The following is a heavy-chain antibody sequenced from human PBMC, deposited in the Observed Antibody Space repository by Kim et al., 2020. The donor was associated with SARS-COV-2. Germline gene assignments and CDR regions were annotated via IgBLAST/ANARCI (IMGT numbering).Heavy chain of an antibody. V-gene: IGHV4-34*01. CDR1: GGSFSGYY. J-gene: IGHJ5*02. Sequence: SETLSLTCAVYGGSFSGYYWSWIRQPPGKGLEWIGEINHSGSTNYNPSLKSRVTISVDTSKNQFSLKLSSVTAADTAVYYCARGRITIFGVIIQRGGWFDPWGQGTLVPVSS. CDR3: ARGRITIFGVIIQRGGWFDP. D-gene: IGHD3-3*01. CDR2: INHSGST.